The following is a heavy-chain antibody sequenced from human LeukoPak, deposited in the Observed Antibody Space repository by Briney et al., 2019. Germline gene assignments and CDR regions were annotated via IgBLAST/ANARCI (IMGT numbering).Heavy chain of an antibody. CDR1: GGTFSSYA. Sequence: SVKVSCKASGGTFSSYAISWVRQAPGQGLEWMGRIIPILGIANYAQKFQGRVTITADKSTSTAYMELSSLRSEDTAVYYCARAVPAANGLYYYYGMDVWGQGTTVTVSS. V-gene: IGHV1-69*04. D-gene: IGHD2-2*01. CDR2: IIPILGIA. CDR3: ARAVPAANGLYYYYGMDV. J-gene: IGHJ6*02.